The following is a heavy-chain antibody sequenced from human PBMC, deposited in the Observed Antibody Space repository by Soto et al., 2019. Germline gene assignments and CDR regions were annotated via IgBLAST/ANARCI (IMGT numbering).Heavy chain of an antibody. Sequence: QVPLAQSGAEVKKPGASVKVSCKASGYTFTSYGISWVRQAPGQGLEWMGWISAYNGNTNYAQKLQGRVTMTTDTFTSTDYMELRSLRSDDTAVYYCAGGAAEFDSTAYWGQGTLVIVCS. J-gene: IGHJ4*02. CDR1: GYTFTSYG. CDR3: AGGAAEFDSTAY. CDR2: ISAYNGNT. D-gene: IGHD3-22*01. V-gene: IGHV1-18*04.